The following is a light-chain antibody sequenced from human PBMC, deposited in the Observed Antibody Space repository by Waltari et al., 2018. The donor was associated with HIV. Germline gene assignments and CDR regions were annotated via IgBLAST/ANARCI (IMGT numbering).Light chain of an antibody. CDR3: QSYDSSLSGSWV. Sequence: QSVLTQPPSVSGAPGQRVTISCTGSSSTIGAGYDVPWYQQLPGTAPTLLIYGYTNGPAAVPDRFSGAKSGTAASLAITGRQAEYEADYYCQSYDSSLSGSWVFGGGTKLTVL. J-gene: IGLJ3*02. V-gene: IGLV1-40*01. CDR2: GYT. CDR1: SSTIGAGYD.